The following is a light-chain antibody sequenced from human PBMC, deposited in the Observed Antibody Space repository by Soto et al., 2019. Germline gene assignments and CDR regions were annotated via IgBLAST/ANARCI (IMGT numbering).Light chain of an antibody. CDR1: QAISNY. J-gene: IGKJ3*01. Sequence: DIQMTQSPSSLSASVGDRVTITCRASQAISNYVAWYQQRPGKVPKPLIYTASTLQSGVPSRFSGSGSGTAFTLTISSLQPEDVATYYCQMHNSAPFSFGPGTKVDIK. CDR2: TAS. V-gene: IGKV1-27*01. CDR3: QMHNSAPFS.